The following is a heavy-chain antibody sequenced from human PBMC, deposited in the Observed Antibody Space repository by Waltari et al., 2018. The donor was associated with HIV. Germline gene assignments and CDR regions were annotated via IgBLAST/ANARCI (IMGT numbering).Heavy chain of an antibody. J-gene: IGHJ3*01. V-gene: IGHV3-15*01. D-gene: IGHD2-21*02. CDR3: TTIFEVLAAIRPGGL. Sequence: EVQLEESGGGLVKQGESLRPSCAASRFTFSNAWMRWVRQAPGKGQEWVARIRSESYVAKTDYAAPVKDRFTISRDDSKNMLYLEMNSLKTEDTAVYYCTTIFEVLAAIRPGGLGGQGTMVTVSS. CDR2: IRSESYVAKT. CDR1: RFTFSNAW.